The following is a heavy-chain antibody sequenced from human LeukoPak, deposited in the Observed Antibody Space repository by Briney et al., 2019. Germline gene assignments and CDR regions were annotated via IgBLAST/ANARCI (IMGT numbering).Heavy chain of an antibody. CDR1: GFTVSSNY. D-gene: IGHD2-8*01. CDR2: IYSGGST. CDR3: ARERLNAFDI. V-gene: IGHV3-53*01. Sequence: GGSLRLSCAASGFTVSSNYMSWVRQAPGKGLEWVSVIYSGGSTYYADSVRGRFTISRDNSKNTLYLQMNSLRAEDTAVYYCARERLNAFDIWGQGTMVTVSS. J-gene: IGHJ3*02.